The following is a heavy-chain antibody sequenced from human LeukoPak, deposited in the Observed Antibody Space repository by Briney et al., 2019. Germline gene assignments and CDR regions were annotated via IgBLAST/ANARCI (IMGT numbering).Heavy chain of an antibody. CDR3: ARSLGYCSAGSCFPFDY. D-gene: IGHD2-15*01. CDR1: GFTFSSYW. CDR2: IKQDGSDK. Sequence: GGSLRLSCAASGFTFSSYWVSWVRQAPGKGLEWVANIKQDGSDKYYVDSVEGRFTISRDNAKNSLYLQMNSLRAEDTAVYYCARSLGYCSAGSCFPFDYWGQGTLVTVPS. V-gene: IGHV3-7*05. J-gene: IGHJ4*02.